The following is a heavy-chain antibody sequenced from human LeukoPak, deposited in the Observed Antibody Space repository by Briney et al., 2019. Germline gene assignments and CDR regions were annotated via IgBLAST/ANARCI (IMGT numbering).Heavy chain of an antibody. V-gene: IGHV3-53*01. J-gene: IGHJ3*02. CDR1: GFTVNNKY. D-gene: IGHD3-22*01. Sequence: GGSLRLSCAASGFTVNNKYMTWVRQAPGKGLEWVSLIYNDGRTYHADSVKGRCTISRDNLKNVLYLQMNSLKVEDTALYYCARGLFLSGYLDAFDIWGQGTVVTVSS. CDR2: IYNDGRT. CDR3: ARGLFLSGYLDAFDI.